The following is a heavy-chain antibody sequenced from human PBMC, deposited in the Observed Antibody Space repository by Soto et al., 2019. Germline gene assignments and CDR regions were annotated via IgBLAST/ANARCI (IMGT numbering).Heavy chain of an antibody. D-gene: IGHD5-12*01. CDR2: ISGSGGSS. CDR3: AKGSSEYSASVDY. V-gene: IGHV3-23*01. J-gene: IGHJ4*02. CDR1: GFSFNSYA. Sequence: EVQLLDSGGGLIQPGGSLRLSCSASGFSFNSYAMMWVRQAPGKGLEWVSVISGSGGSSYFADSAKGRFTISRDNSKNMLYLEMNSLRAEDTARYFCAKGSSEYSASVDYWGQGTLVIVSS.